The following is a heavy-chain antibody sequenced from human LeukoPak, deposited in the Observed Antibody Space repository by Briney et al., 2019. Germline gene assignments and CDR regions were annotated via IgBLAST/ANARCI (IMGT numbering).Heavy chain of an antibody. D-gene: IGHD2/OR15-2a*01. Sequence: SETLSLTCTVSGGSISSSSYYWGWIRQPPEKGLEWIGTIYYSGSTYYNPSLKSRVTISVDTSNNQFSLKLSSVTAADTAVYYSAMTSDYFRFDYWRQGALVTVSS. V-gene: IGHV4-39*01. J-gene: IGHJ4*02. CDR2: IYYSGST. CDR3: AMTSDYFRFDY. CDR1: GGSISSSSYY.